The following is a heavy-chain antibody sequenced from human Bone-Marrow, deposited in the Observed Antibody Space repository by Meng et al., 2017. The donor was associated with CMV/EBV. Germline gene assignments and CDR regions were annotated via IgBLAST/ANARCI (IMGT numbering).Heavy chain of an antibody. CDR1: GGTFSSYA. CDR2: IIPIFGTA. CDR3: ARDLPPSYYDILTGYHHDAFDI. D-gene: IGHD3-9*01. V-gene: IGHV1-69*06. Sequence: SVKVSCKASGGTFSSYAISWVRQAPGQGLEWMGGIIPIFGTANYAQKFQGRVTITADKSTSTAYMELSSLRSEDTAVYYCARDLPPSYYDILTGYHHDAFDIWGQGTRVTVSS. J-gene: IGHJ3*02.